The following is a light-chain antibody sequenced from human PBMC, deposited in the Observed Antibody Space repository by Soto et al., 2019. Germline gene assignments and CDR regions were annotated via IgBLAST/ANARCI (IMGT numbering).Light chain of an antibody. Sequence: QSVLTPPPSVSWAPGQRVTISCTGSSSNIGAGYDVHWYQQLPGTAPKLLIYGNSNRPSGVPDRFSGSKSGTSASLAITGLQAEDEADYYCQSYDSSLSGSYVFGTGTKVTVL. V-gene: IGLV1-40*01. J-gene: IGLJ1*01. CDR3: QSYDSSLSGSYV. CDR1: SSNIGAGYD. CDR2: GNS.